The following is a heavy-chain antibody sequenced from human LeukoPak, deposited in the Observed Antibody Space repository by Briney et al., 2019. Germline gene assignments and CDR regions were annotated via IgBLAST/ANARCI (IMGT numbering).Heavy chain of an antibody. J-gene: IGHJ6*02. D-gene: IGHD3-10*01. CDR3: ARVGPDYYYGSGSYYPHYYGMDV. Sequence: NTGGSLRLSCAASGFIFSSFSVNWVRQAPGKGLEWVSSISTSGGLSSIYYADSVKGRFTISRDNAKNSLYLQMNSLGAEDTAVYYCARVGPDYYYGSGSYYPHYYGMDVWGQGTTVTVSS. CDR1: GFIFSSFS. CDR2: ISTSGGLSSI. V-gene: IGHV3-21*01.